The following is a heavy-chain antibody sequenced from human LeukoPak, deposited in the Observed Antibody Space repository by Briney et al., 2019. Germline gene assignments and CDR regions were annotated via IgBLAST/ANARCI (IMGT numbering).Heavy chain of an antibody. CDR2: FYYSGST. CDR3: ARLGGTYYGDFDS. CDR1: GGSISSSSYY. D-gene: IGHD1-26*01. V-gene: IGHV4-39*01. J-gene: IGHJ4*02. Sequence: SETLSLTCTVSGGSISSSSYYWGRIRQPPGKGLEWIGSFYYSGSTYYNPSLKSRVTISLDTSKNQFSLRLSSVTAADTALYYCARLGGTYYGDFDSWGQGTLVTVSS.